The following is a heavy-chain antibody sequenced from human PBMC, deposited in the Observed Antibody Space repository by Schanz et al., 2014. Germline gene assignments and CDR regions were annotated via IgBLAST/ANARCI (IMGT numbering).Heavy chain of an antibody. Sequence: EVQLVESGGGLVQPGGSLRLSCATSGFTFSTYAMSWVRQAPGKGLEWVSGISGSGVITYYEDSVKGRFTISRDNSKSTLYLQMNSLRAEDTAIYYCAKYRYSVFDFDYWGQGPLVTVSS. J-gene: IGHJ4*02. D-gene: IGHD3-16*02. V-gene: IGHV3-23*04. CDR1: GFTFSTYA. CDR3: AKYRYSVFDFDY. CDR2: ISGSGVIT.